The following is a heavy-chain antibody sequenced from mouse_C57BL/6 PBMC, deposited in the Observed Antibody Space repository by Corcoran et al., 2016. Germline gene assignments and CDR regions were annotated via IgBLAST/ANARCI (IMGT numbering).Heavy chain of an antibody. V-gene: IGHV9-3*01. CDR2: IHTYAGVP. CDR3: VSDSNWLFDF. Sequence: QIQLVQSGPELKKPGETVKISCKASGYTFTTYGMSWVKQAPEKGLKWMAWIHTYAGVPTYADDFRGRFAFSLETSASTAYLQINNLKNEDKATYYCVSDSNWLFDFWGTGNTVIVSS. CDR1: GYTFTTYG. D-gene: IGHD2-5*01. J-gene: IGHJ1*03.